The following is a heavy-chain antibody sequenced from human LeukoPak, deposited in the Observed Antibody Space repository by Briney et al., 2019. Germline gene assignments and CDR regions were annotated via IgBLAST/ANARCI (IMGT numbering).Heavy chain of an antibody. J-gene: IGHJ4*02. Sequence: SVKVSCKASGASGDTFNSYDFSWLRQAPGQGLQWMGGIIPIYGTAKYTEKFQGRVTITADESTSTAYMELSSLRSEDTAVYYCARALCTENSYFDYWGQGTLVTVSS. CDR3: ARALCTENSYFDY. CDR2: IIPIYGTA. CDR1: GDTFNSYD. V-gene: IGHV1-69*01.